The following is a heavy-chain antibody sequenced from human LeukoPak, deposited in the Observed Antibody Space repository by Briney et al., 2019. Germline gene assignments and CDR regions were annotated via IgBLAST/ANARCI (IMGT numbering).Heavy chain of an antibody. CDR3: ARESPPYDFWR. J-gene: IGHJ4*02. Sequence: PSETLSLTCAVYGGSFSGYYWSWIRQPPGKGLEWIGEINHSGSTNYNPSLKSRVTISVDTSKNQFSLKLSSVTAADTAVYYCARESPPYDFWRWGQGTLVTVSS. D-gene: IGHD3-3*01. V-gene: IGHV4-34*01. CDR1: GGSFSGYY. CDR2: INHSGST.